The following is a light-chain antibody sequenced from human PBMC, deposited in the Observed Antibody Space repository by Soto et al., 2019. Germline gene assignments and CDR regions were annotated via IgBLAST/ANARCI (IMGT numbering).Light chain of an antibody. CDR2: AAS. J-gene: IGKJ1*01. CDR1: QSISSY. CDR3: QKYNSAPLT. Sequence: DIQMTQSPSSLSASVGDRVTITCRASQSISSYLNWYQQKPGKAPKLLIYAASSLQSGVPSRFSGSGSGTDFTLTISSLQPEDVATYYCQKYNSAPLTFGQGTKVDMK. V-gene: IGKV1-39*01.